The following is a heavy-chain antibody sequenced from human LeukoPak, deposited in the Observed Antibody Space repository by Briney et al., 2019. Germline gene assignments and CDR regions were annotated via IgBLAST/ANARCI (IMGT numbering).Heavy chain of an antibody. D-gene: IGHD3-10*01. Sequence: SVKASCKASGGTFSSYAISLVRQAPGQGLEWMGGIIPIFGTANYAQKFQGRVTITTDESTSTAYMELRSLRSDDTAVYYCARLVTMVRGVISYWFDPWGQGTLVTVSS. CDR2: IIPIFGTA. CDR3: ARLVTMVRGVISYWFDP. CDR1: GGTFSSYA. J-gene: IGHJ5*02. V-gene: IGHV1-69*05.